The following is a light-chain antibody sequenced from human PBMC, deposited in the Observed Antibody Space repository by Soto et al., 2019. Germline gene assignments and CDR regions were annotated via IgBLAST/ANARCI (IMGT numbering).Light chain of an antibody. Sequence: IAMTQSPATLPVSPGERATLSCGTSQSVNSYLAWYQQKPGQAPRLLIYGASSRATGIPDRFSGSVSGTDCTLTISRLEPEDGAVYYCQQYGSSPLTFGGGTKVDIK. CDR3: QQYGSSPLT. CDR2: GAS. J-gene: IGKJ4*01. V-gene: IGKV3-20*01. CDR1: QSVNSY.